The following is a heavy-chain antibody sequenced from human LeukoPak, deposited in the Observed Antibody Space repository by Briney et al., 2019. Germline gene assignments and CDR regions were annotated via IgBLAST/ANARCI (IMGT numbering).Heavy chain of an antibody. J-gene: IGHJ6*04. V-gene: IGHV3-7*01. CDR1: GFSISNYW. CDR2: IKQDGSEK. D-gene: IGHD3-10*02. CDR3: AELGITMIGGV. Sequence: GGSLRLSCAASGFSISNYWMTWVRQAPGKGLEWVANIKQDGSEKYFVDSVKGRFTISRDNAKNSLYLQMNSLRAEDTAVYYCAELGITMIGGVWGKGTTVTISS.